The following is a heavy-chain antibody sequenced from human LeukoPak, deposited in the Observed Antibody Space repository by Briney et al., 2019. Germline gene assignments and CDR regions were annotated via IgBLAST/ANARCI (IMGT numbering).Heavy chain of an antibody. CDR1: GFTFSSYW. V-gene: IGHV3-74*01. Sequence: GGSLRLSCAASGFTFSSYWMHWVRQAPGKGLVWVSRINSDGSSTSYADSVKGRFTISRDNAKNTLYLQMNSLRAEDTAVYYCASSARYNWNYVPNYYFDSWGQGTLVTVSS. J-gene: IGHJ4*02. CDR2: INSDGSST. D-gene: IGHD1-7*01. CDR3: ASSARYNWNYVPNYYFDS.